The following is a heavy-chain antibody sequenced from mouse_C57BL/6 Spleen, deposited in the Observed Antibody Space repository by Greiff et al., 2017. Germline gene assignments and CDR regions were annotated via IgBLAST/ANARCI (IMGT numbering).Heavy chain of an antibody. CDR1: GYTFTDYE. CDR3: TRVPMDY. J-gene: IGHJ4*01. CDR2: IDPETGGT. Sequence: VKLVESGAELVRPGASVTLSCKASGYTFTDYEMHWVKQTPVHGLEWIGAIDPETGGTAYNQKFKGKAILTADKSSSTAYMELRSLTSEDSAVYYCTRVPMDYWGQGTSVTVSS. V-gene: IGHV1-15*01.